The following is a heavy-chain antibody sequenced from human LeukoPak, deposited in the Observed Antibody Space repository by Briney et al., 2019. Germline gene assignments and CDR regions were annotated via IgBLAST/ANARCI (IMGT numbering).Heavy chain of an antibody. CDR2: ITETGAGT. CDR3: ARVFSGSDY. CDR1: GFMFSRYA. Sequence: GGSLRLSCAASGFMFSRYAMIWVRQTPGEGLEWVSAITETGAGTYYADSVKGRFTMSRDNAKNSLYLQMNSLRAKDTAIYYCARVFSGSDYWGQGTPVTVSS. V-gene: IGHV3-23*01. D-gene: IGHD2-15*01. J-gene: IGHJ4*02.